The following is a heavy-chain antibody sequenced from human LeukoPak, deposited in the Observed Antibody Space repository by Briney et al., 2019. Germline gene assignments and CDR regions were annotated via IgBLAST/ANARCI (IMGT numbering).Heavy chain of an antibody. J-gene: IGHJ5*02. D-gene: IGHD3-10*01. Sequence: PGGSLRLSCATSGFTFSSYAMSWVRQAPGKGLEWVSGIGASGGSTYYADSVKGRFTISRDNSKNTLYLQMNSLRAEDTAVYYCAKDHFDDGSGLNWFDPWGQGTLVTVSS. CDR3: AKDHFDDGSGLNWFDP. CDR2: IGASGGST. CDR1: GFTFSSYA. V-gene: IGHV3-23*01.